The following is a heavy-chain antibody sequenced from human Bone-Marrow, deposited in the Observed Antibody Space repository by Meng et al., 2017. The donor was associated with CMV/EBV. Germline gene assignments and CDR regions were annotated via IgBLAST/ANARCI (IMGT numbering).Heavy chain of an antibody. D-gene: IGHD3-3*01. CDR2: ISSGGSTT. CDR1: GFTFSSYE. Sequence: GGSLRLSCAASGFTFSSYEMNWVRQAPGKGLEWISYISSGGSTTYYADSVKGRFTISRDNAKNSLYLQMNSLRAEDTAVYYCAREDFWSGYYLNWFDPWGQGPLVTVSS. CDR3: AREDFWSGYYLNWFDP. J-gene: IGHJ5*02. V-gene: IGHV3-48*03.